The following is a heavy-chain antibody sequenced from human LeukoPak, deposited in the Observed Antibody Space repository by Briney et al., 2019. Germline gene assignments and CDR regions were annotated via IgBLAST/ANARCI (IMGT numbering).Heavy chain of an antibody. J-gene: IGHJ6*02. CDR3: AKAGGNSGRQGYYYYGMDV. V-gene: IGHV3-74*01. D-gene: IGHD4-23*01. CDR2: INSDGSST. Sequence: GGSLRLSCAASGFTFSSYWMHWVRQAPGKGLVRVSRINSDGSSTSYADSVKGRFTISRDNAKNTLYLQMNSLRAEDTAVYYCAKAGGNSGRQGYYYYGMDVWGQGTTVTVSS. CDR1: GFTFSSYW.